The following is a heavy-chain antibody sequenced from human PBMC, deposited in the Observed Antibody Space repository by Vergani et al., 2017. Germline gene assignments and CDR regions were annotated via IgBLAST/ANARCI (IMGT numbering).Heavy chain of an antibody. CDR1: GFTFSSYG. CDR2: IWYDGSNK. V-gene: IGHV3-33*01. D-gene: IGHD2-21*02. J-gene: IGHJ4*02. CDR3: ARYRRLDGGDCNDY. Sequence: QVQLVESGGGVVQPGRSLRLSCAASGFTFSSYGMHWVRQAPGKGLEWVAVIWYDGSNKYYADSVKGRFTISRDNSKNTLYLQMNSLRAEDTAVYYCARYRRLDGGDCNDYWGQGTLVTVSS.